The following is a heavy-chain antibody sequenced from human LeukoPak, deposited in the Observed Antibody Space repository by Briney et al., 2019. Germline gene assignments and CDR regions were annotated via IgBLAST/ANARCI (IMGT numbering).Heavy chain of an antibody. CDR1: GGSFSGYY. V-gene: IGHV4-34*01. CDR3: ARPAQSRRYCSSTSCYTGYFDY. CDR2: INHSGST. D-gene: IGHD2-2*02. Sequence: SETLSLTCAVYGGSFSGYYWSWIRQPPGKGLEWIGEINHSGSTNYNPSLKSRVTISVDTSKNQFSLKLSSVTAADTAVYYCARPAQSRRYCSSTSCYTGYFDYWGQGTLVTVSS. J-gene: IGHJ4*02.